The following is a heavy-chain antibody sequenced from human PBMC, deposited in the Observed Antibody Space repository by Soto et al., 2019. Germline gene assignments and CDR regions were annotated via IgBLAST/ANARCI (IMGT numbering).Heavy chain of an antibody. CDR3: ASSFFVVVIIGRYYYYGMDV. J-gene: IGHJ6*02. V-gene: IGHV1-69*13. D-gene: IGHD3-3*01. Sequence: SVKVSCKASGGTFSSYAISWVRQAPGQGLEWMGGIIPIFGTANYAQKFQGRVTITADESTSTAYMELSSLRSEDTAVYYCASSFFVVVIIGRYYYYGMDVWGQGTTVTVSS. CDR2: IIPIFGTA. CDR1: GGTFSSYA.